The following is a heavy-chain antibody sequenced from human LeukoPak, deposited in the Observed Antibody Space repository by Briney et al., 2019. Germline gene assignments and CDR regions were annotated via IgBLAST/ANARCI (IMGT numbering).Heavy chain of an antibody. Sequence: GGSLRLSCAASGLSFSSYGMHWVRQAPGKGLEWVAVISSDGRAKYYADSVKGRFTFSRDNSKNMLFLQMNTLRTEDTAVYYCAKASIPRTTYNFDYWGQGTLVTVSS. J-gene: IGHJ4*02. CDR2: ISSDGRAK. V-gene: IGHV3-30*18. CDR3: AKASIPRTTYNFDY. CDR1: GLSFSSYG. D-gene: IGHD1-20*01.